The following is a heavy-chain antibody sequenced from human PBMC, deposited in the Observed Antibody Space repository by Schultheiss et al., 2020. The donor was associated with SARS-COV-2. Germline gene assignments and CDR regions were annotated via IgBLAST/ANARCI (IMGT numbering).Heavy chain of an antibody. CDR1: GGSFSSYY. J-gene: IGHJ3*02. CDR3: ARALLLGDPDAFDI. D-gene: IGHD3-16*01. Sequence: SETLSLTCSVSGGSFSSYYWSWIRQPAGKGLEWIGRIYTSGSTNYNPSLKSRVTISVDTSKNQFSLKLSSVTAADTAVYYCARALLLGDPDAFDIWGQGTMVTVSS. CDR2: IYTSGST. V-gene: IGHV4-4*07.